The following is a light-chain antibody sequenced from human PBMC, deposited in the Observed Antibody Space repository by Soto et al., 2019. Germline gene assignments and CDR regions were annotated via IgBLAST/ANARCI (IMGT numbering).Light chain of an antibody. J-gene: IGKJ5*01. V-gene: IGKV1-5*03. Sequence: DIQMTQSPSTLSGSVGDRVTITCRASQTISSWLAWYQQKPGKAPKLLIYKASTLKSGVPSRFSGSGSGTEFTLTISSLQPEDFATYYCQHLNDYPITFGQGTRLEIK. CDR3: QHLNDYPIT. CDR1: QTISSW. CDR2: KAS.